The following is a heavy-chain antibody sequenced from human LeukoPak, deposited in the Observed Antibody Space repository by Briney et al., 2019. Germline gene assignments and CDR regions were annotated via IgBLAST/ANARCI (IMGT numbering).Heavy chain of an antibody. Sequence: GGSLRLSCAASGFTFSDYWMHWVRQAPGKGLVWVSRINTDGRSTNYADSAKGRFTISRDHAKNTVYLQVNSLRAEDTAVYYCARASGHDHWGQGTLVTVSS. J-gene: IGHJ4*02. V-gene: IGHV3-74*01. CDR1: GFTFSDYW. CDR2: INTDGRST. D-gene: IGHD5-12*01. CDR3: ARASGHDH.